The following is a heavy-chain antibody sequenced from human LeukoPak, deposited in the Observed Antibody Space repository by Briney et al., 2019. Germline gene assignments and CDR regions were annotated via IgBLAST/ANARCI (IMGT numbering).Heavy chain of an antibody. CDR2: IYSSGTT. CDR1: GGSMTGYY. J-gene: IGHJ4*02. CDR3: ARRIGNWNVYIDK. D-gene: IGHD1-20*01. Sequence: SETLSLTCNVPGGSMTGYYWSWIRQPPGKGLEWIGYIYSSGTTNYNPSLQSRVNISVDTPKNQFTLRVNSLSAADTAVYYCARRIGNWNVYIDKWGQGTLVTVSS. V-gene: IGHV4-4*09.